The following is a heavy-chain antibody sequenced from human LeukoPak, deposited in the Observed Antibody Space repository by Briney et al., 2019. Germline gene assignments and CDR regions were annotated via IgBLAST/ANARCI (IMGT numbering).Heavy chain of an antibody. CDR2: IKQDGSEK. D-gene: IGHD3-3*01. CDR1: GFTFSSYW. CDR3: ARFPYDFWSGYYSTPYYYGMDV. Sequence: GGSLRLSCAASGFTFSSYWMSWVRQAPGKGLEWVANIKQDGSEKYYVDSVKGRFTISRDNAKNSLYLQMNSLRAEDTAVYYCARFPYDFWSGYYSTPYYYGMDVWGQGTTVTVSS. V-gene: IGHV3-7*01. J-gene: IGHJ6*02.